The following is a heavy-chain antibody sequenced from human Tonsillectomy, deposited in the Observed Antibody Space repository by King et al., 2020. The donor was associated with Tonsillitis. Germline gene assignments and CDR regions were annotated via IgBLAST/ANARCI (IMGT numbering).Heavy chain of an antibody. V-gene: IGHV3-30*04. D-gene: IGHD1-1*01. J-gene: IGHJ4*02. CDR3: ARLTGTALDY. Sequence: VQLVESGGGVVQPGRSLRLSCAASGFTFSSYRIHWVRQVPGKGLEWVAVISYDGSKTDYADSVKGRFTISRDNSKNTLYLQVNSLRPEDTAVYYCARLTGTALDYWGQGTLVTVSS. CDR1: GFTFSSYR. CDR2: ISYDGSKT.